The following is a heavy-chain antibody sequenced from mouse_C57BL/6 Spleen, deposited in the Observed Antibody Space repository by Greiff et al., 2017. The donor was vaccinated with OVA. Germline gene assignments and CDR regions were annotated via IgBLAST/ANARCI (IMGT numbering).Heavy chain of an antibody. CDR1: GYAFTNYL. V-gene: IGHV1-54*01. J-gene: IGHJ4*01. Sequence: QVQLQQSGAELVRPGTSVKVSCKASGYAFTNYLIEWVKQRPGQGLEWIGVINPGSGGTNYNEKFKGKATLTADKSSSTAYMQLSSLTSEDSAVYFCARSGSSSYCYAMDYWGQGTSVTVSS. D-gene: IGHD1-1*01. CDR2: INPGSGGT. CDR3: ARSGSSSYCYAMDY.